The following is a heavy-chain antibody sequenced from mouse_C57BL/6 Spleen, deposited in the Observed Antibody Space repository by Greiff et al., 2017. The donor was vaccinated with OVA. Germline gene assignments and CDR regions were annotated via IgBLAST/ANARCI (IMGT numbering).Heavy chain of an antibody. V-gene: IGHV5-4*01. Sequence: EVQGVESGGGLVKPGGSLKLSCAASGFTFSSYAMSWVRQTPEKRLEWVATISDGGSYTYYPDNVKGRITISRDNAKNNLYLQMSHLKSEDTAMYYCARDQHYGSSYFDVWGTGTTVTVSS. J-gene: IGHJ1*03. CDR3: ARDQHYGSSYFDV. CDR2: ISDGGSYT. CDR1: GFTFSSYA. D-gene: IGHD1-1*01.